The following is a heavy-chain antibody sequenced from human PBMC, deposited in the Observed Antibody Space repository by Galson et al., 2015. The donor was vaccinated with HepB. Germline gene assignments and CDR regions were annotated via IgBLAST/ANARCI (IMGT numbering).Heavy chain of an antibody. CDR3: ARVQTVVPAAMMTGGFDY. J-gene: IGHJ4*02. CDR2: ISYDGSNK. Sequence: SLRLSCAASGFTFSSYAMHWVRQAPGKGLEWVAVISYDGSNKYYADSVKGRFTISRDNSKNTLYLQMNSLRAEDTAVYYCARVQTVVPAAMMTGGFDYWGQGTLVTVSS. V-gene: IGHV3-30*04. CDR1: GFTFSSYA. D-gene: IGHD2-2*01.